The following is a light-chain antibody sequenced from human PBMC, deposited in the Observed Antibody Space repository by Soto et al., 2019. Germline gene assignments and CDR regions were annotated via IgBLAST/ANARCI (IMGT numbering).Light chain of an antibody. CDR2: DAS. V-gene: IGKV1-5*01. J-gene: IGKJ5*01. Sequence: DIQMTQSPSTLSASVGHRVTITCRASQSISSWLAWYQQKPGKAPKLLIYDASSLESGVPSRFSGSGSGTEFTLTISSLQPDDFATYYCQQYNSYSITFGQGTRLEI. CDR3: QQYNSYSIT. CDR1: QSISSW.